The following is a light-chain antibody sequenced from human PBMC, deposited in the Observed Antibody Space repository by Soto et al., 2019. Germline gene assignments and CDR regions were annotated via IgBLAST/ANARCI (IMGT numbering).Light chain of an antibody. CDR2: EGS. CDR3: CSFATGSTYV. V-gene: IGLV2-23*01. CDR1: SSNVGSYNL. Sequence: QSVLAQPASVSGYPGQSITISCTGTSSNVGSYNLVSWYQQHPGKAPKLLIYEGSKRPSGVSHAFSGSKSGNTASLTISGLQAEDEADYYCCSFATGSTYVFGTGTKVTVL. J-gene: IGLJ1*01.